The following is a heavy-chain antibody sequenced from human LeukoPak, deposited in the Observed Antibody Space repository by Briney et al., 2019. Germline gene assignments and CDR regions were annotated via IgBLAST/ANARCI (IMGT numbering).Heavy chain of an antibody. D-gene: IGHD3-10*01. J-gene: IGHJ4*02. V-gene: IGHV3-9*03. Sequence: GGSLTLSCAGSGFTFDDYAMHWVRQAPGKGLELVSGISWNGGNIGYADSVKGRFIVSRDNAKNSLYLQMNSLRDEDMALYYCAKGRSGYYYGSGPLDYWGQGTLVTVSS. CDR1: GFTFDDYA. CDR2: ISWNGGNI. CDR3: AKGRSGYYYGSGPLDY.